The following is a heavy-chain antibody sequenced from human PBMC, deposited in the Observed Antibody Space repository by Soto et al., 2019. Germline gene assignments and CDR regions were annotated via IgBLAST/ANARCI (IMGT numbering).Heavy chain of an antibody. Sequence: QVTLKESGPVLVKPTETLTLTCTVSGFSLSNARMGVSWIRQPPGKALEWLAHIFSNDEKSYSTSLKSRLTISKDTSKSQVVLTMTNMDPVDTATYYCARDELGYYDYVWGSYRPNWFDPWGQGTLVTVSS. J-gene: IGHJ5*02. CDR2: IFSNDEK. CDR1: GFSLSNARMG. CDR3: ARDELGYYDYVWGSYRPNWFDP. D-gene: IGHD3-16*02. V-gene: IGHV2-26*01.